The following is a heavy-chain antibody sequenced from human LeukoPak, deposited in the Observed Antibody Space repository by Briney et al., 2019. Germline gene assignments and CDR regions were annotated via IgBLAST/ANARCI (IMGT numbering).Heavy chain of an antibody. D-gene: IGHD6-13*01. CDR1: GGSISSSSYY. Sequence: SETLSLTCTVSGGSISSSSYYWSWIRQPPGKGLEWIGEINHSGSTNYNPSLKSRVSISVDTSKNQFSLKLSSVTAADTAVYYCGAAAGMGVKWFDPWAQGTLVTVSS. CDR2: INHSGST. J-gene: IGHJ5*02. CDR3: GAAAGMGVKWFDP. V-gene: IGHV4-39*07.